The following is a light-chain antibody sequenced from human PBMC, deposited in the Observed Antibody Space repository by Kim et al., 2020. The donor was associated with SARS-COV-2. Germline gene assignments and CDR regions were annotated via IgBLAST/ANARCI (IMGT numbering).Light chain of an antibody. V-gene: IGLV2-14*04. CDR3: SSYTSSTTWV. J-gene: IGLJ3*02. Sequence: GQSITISCTGTSSDVGGYNYVSWYQQQPGKAPKLMIYDVTTRPSGVSNRFSGSKSGNTASLTISGLQAEDEADYYCSSYTSSTTWVFGGGTQLTVL. CDR2: DVT. CDR1: SSDVGGYNY.